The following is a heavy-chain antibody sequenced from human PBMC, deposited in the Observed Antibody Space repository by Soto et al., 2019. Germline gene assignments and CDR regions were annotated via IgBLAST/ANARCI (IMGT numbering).Heavy chain of an antibody. D-gene: IGHD3-22*01. CDR1: GFTFSSYW. CDR2: IKQDGSEK. V-gene: IGHV3-7*04. Sequence: PGGSLRLSCAASGFTFSSYWMSWVRQAPGKGLEWVANIKQDGSEKYYVDSVEGRFTISRDNAKNSLYLQMNSLRAEDTAVYYCARFYYDSSGYLPSPYYYYYGMDVWGQGTTVTVSS. CDR3: ARFYYDSSGYLPSPYYYYYGMDV. J-gene: IGHJ6*02.